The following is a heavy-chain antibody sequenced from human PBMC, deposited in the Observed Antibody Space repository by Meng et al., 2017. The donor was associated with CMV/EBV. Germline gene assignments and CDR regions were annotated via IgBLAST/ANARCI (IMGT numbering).Heavy chain of an antibody. CDR3: ARASITGTTYYYYYGMDV. CDR1: GGSFGGYY. Sequence: SETLSLTCAVYGGSFGGYYWSWIRQPPGKGLEWIGEINHSGSTNYNPSLKSRVTISVDTSKNQFSLKLSSVTAADTAVYYCARASITGTTYYYYYGMDVWGQGTTVTVSS. J-gene: IGHJ6*02. CDR2: INHSGST. V-gene: IGHV4-34*01. D-gene: IGHD1-7*01.